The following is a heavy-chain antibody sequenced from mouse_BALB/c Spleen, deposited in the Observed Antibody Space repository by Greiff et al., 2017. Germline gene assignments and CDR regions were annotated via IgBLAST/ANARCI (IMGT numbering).Heavy chain of an antibody. V-gene: IGHV1-18*01. Sequence: EVKLQESGPELVKPGASVKISCKTSGYTFTEYTMHWVKQSHGKSLEWIGGINPNNGGTSYNQKFKGKATLTVDKSSSTAYMELRSLTSEDSAVYYCAREGARIIITTAPYAMDYWGQGTSVTVSS. CDR2: INPNNGGT. J-gene: IGHJ4*01. CDR3: AREGARIIITTAPYAMDY. D-gene: IGHD1-2*01. CDR1: GYTFTEYT.